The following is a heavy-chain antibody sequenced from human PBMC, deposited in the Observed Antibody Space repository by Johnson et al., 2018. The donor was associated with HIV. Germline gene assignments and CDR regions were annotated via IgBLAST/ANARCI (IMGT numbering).Heavy chain of an antibody. CDR1: AFTFSSYV. V-gene: IGHV3-30*03. Sequence: QVQLVESGGGVVQPGRSLRLSCGASAFTFSSYVMHWVRQAPGKGLEWVALISYDGSNKYYADSVKGRFTISRDNSKNTLYLQMNSLRAEDSGVYYCARGRPRYSGYVEYAFDIWGQGTMVTVSS. J-gene: IGHJ3*02. CDR2: ISYDGSNK. D-gene: IGHD5-12*01. CDR3: ARGRPRYSGYVEYAFDI.